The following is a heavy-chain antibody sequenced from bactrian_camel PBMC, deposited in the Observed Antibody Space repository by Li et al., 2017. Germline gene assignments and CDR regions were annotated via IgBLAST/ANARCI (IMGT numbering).Heavy chain of an antibody. CDR2: IDSDGRT. Sequence: HVQLVESGGGSVQAGESLRLSCVASGYTLPMNMGWFRRLPGQEREGVAAIDSDGRTSYADSVKGRFTISRDNAKNTLYLQMNSLKPEDTAMYYCAADVTRYCVWPRVRTFTYWGQGTQVTV. V-gene: IGHV3S53*01. D-gene: IGHD7*01. CDR3: AADVTRYCVWPRVRTFTY. CDR1: GYTLPMN. J-gene: IGHJ4*01.